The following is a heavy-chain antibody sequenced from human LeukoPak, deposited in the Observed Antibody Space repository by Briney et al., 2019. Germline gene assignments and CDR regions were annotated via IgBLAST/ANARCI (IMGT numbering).Heavy chain of an antibody. CDR3: ARGRSANYYGSGSYYY. D-gene: IGHD3-10*01. V-gene: IGHV4-34*01. CDR1: GGSFSGYY. Sequence: SETLSLTCAVYGGSFSGYYWSWIRQPPEKGLEWIGEINHSGSTNYNPSLKSRVTISVDTSKNQFSLKLSSVTAADTAVYYCARGRSANYYGSGSYYYWGQGTLVTVSS. J-gene: IGHJ4*02. CDR2: INHSGST.